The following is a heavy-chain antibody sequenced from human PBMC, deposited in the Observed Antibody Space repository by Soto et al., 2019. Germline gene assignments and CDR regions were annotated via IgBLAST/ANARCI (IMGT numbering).Heavy chain of an antibody. Sequence: EVQVVESGGGLVQPGGSLRLSCAASGFTFTSYWMTWVRQAPGRGLEWVANINKDGSEKSYVDSVKGRFTISRDNAKSALYLQMHSLRAGDTAVYYCARESASRLWGKGTTVIVSS. D-gene: IGHD3-3*01. V-gene: IGHV3-7*01. CDR2: INKDGSEK. CDR1: GFTFTSYW. J-gene: IGHJ6*04. CDR3: ARESASRL.